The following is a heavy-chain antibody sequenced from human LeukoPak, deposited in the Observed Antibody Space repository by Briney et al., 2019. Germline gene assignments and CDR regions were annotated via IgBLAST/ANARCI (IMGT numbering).Heavy chain of an antibody. CDR1: GGSISSGSYY. Sequence: PSETLSLSCTVSGGSISSGSYYWSWIRQPAGKGLEWIGRIYTSGSTNYNPSLKSRVTISVDTSKNQFSLKLSSVTAADTAVYYCARVHLPDYGGNESPYYYYYMDVWGKGTTVTISS. J-gene: IGHJ6*03. D-gene: IGHD4-23*01. CDR3: ARVHLPDYGGNESPYYYYYMDV. V-gene: IGHV4-61*02. CDR2: IYTSGST.